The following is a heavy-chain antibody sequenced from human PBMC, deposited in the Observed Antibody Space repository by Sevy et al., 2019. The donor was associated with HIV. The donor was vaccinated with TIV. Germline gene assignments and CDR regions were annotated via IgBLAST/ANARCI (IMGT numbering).Heavy chain of an antibody. Sequence: GGSLRLSCVASGFTFSDHYMEWVRQAPGKGLEWVGRTRNKADGYTTEYAASVKGIFTIARDESKNSLYVQMSSLKAGDTAGYYFATHVGIAADGRVFDCWGQGTLVTVSS. CDR1: GFTFSDHY. D-gene: IGHD6-13*01. V-gene: IGHV3-72*01. J-gene: IGHJ4*02. CDR3: ATHVGIAADGRVFDC. CDR2: TRNKADGYTT.